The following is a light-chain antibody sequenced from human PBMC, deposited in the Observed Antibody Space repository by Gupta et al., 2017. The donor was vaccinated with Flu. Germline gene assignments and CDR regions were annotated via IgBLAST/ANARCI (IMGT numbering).Light chain of an antibody. CDR1: SPNIGAGYD. J-gene: IGLJ1*01. V-gene: IGLV1-40*01. Sequence: SVLTQPPSVSGAPGQRVPISCTGLSPNIGAGYDVHWYQQLPGTAPKLLIYVNTNRPSGVPDRFSGSKSGTSASLAITGLQAEDEADYYCQSYDSSLTGYVFGTGTKVTVL. CDR3: QSYDSSLTGYV. CDR2: VNT.